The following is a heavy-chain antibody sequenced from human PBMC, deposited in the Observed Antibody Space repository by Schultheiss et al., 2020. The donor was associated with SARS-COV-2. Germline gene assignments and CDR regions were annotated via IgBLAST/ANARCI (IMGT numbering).Heavy chain of an antibody. CDR2: ISSSSSYT. V-gene: IGHV3-21*01. CDR3: ARGVGGGEEAPFDY. D-gene: IGHD3-16*01. Sequence: GGSLRLSCAASGFTFSSYSMNWVRQAPGKGLEWVSSISSSSSYTNYADSVKGRFTISRDNAKNSLYLQMNSLRAEDTAVYYCARGVGGGEEAPFDYWGQGTLVTVSS. J-gene: IGHJ4*02. CDR1: GFTFSSYS.